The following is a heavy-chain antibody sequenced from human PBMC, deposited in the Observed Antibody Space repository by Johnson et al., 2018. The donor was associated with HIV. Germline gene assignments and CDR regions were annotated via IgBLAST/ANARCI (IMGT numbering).Heavy chain of an antibody. CDR2: INSDGSST. Sequence: VQLVESGGGLVQPGGSLRLSCAASGFTFSSYWMHWVRQAPGQGLVWVSRINSDGSSTRYADSGKGRFTVSRDTAKNKLYLQMTSLRAEDTAVYYCARGAWSYCGGDCYGYPPDAFDIWGQGTMVTVSS. J-gene: IGHJ3*02. CDR1: GFTFSSYW. D-gene: IGHD2-21*02. V-gene: IGHV3-74*01. CDR3: ARGAWSYCGGDCYGYPPDAFDI.